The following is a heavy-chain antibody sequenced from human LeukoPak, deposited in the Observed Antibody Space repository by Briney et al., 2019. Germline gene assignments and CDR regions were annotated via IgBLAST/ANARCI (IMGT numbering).Heavy chain of an antibody. J-gene: IGHJ4*02. CDR3: AKGPHDGDYYFDY. D-gene: IGHD7-27*01. Sequence: PGGSLRLSCAASGFTFSSYGTHWVRQAPGKGLEWVAVISYDGSNKYYADSVKGRFTISRDNSKNTLYLQMNSLRAEDTAVYYCAKGPHDGDYYFDYWGQGTLVTVSS. CDR1: GFTFSSYG. V-gene: IGHV3-30*18. CDR2: ISYDGSNK.